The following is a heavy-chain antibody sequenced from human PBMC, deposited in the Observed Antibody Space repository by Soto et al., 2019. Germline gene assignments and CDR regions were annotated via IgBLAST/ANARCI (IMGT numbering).Heavy chain of an antibody. V-gene: IGHV4-31*03. J-gene: IGHJ6*02. Sequence: SETLSLTCTVSGGSLSSGGYYWSWIRQHPGKGLEWIGYIYYSGSTYYNPSLKSRVTISVDTSKNQFSLKLSSVTAADTAVYYCARGSRYFDWLSRDDGMDVWGQGTTVTVSS. D-gene: IGHD3-9*01. CDR2: IYYSGST. CDR3: ARGSRYFDWLSRDDGMDV. CDR1: GGSLSSGGYY.